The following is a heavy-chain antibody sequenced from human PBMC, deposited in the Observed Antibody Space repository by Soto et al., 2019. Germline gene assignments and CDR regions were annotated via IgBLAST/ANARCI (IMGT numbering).Heavy chain of an antibody. CDR3: VRDPRNLGFDP. CDR2: ISGSGTSM. Sequence: QAQLVESGGGLVEPGGSLRLSCAASGFSFSGYYMCWVRQRPGEGPEWISCISGSGTSMAYADSVKGRFTVSRDNAKNSLHLQMNSLRDDDTAVYYCVRDPRNLGFDPWGQGILVTVSS. CDR1: GFSFSGYY. V-gene: IGHV3-11*01. J-gene: IGHJ5*02.